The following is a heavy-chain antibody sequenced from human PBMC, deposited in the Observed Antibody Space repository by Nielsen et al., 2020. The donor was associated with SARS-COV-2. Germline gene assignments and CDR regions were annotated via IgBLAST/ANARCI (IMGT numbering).Heavy chain of an antibody. CDR1: GGSFSGYY. D-gene: IGHD6-13*01. J-gene: IGHJ6*02. Sequence: SETLSLTCAVYGGSFSGYYWSWIRQPPGKGLEWIGEINHSGSTNYNPSLKSRVTISVDTSKNQFSLKLSSVTAADTAVYYCARGRYASNWHYYYGMDVWGQGTTVTVSS. V-gene: IGHV4-34*01. CDR2: INHSGST. CDR3: ARGRYASNWHYYYGMDV.